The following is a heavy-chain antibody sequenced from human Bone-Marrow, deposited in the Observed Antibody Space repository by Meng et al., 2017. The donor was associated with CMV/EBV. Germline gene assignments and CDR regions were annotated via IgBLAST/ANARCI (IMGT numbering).Heavy chain of an antibody. CDR3: ARDRPYCSSTSCLPTEYNWFDP. D-gene: IGHD2-2*01. CDR1: GGTFSSYA. J-gene: IGHJ5*02. CDR2: IIPIFSTT. V-gene: IGHV1-69*05. Sequence: SVKVSCKASGGTFSSYAISWVRQAPGQGLEWMGGIIPIFSTTNYAQKFQGRVTITTDESTSTAYMELSSLRSEDTAVYYCARDRPYCSSTSCLPTEYNWFDPWGQGTLVTVSS.